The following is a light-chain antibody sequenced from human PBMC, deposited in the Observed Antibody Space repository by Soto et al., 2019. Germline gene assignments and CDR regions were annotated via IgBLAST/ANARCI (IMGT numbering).Light chain of an antibody. Sequence: QSVLTQPASVSGSPGQSITISCTGTSSDVGSYNLVSWYQQHPGKAPKLMIYEGSKRHSGVSDRFSGSKSGNTASLTVSGTQAEDEADYYCCSYAGSSIFYVFGSGTKVTVL. CDR3: CSYAGSSIFYV. J-gene: IGLJ1*01. CDR1: SSDVGSYNL. V-gene: IGLV2-23*01. CDR2: EGS.